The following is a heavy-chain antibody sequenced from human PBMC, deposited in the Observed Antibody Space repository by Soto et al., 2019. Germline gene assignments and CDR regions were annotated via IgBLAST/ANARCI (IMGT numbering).Heavy chain of an antibody. CDR1: GFTFRRDW. D-gene: IGHD1-26*01. V-gene: IGHV3-7*04. J-gene: IGHJ4*02. CDR3: SGGVGDAV. Sequence: DEPLVESGGGLVQPGGSLRLSCAVSGFTFRRDWMNWVRQAPGKGLEWVAHTNQDGTAKYYVDSVKGRFTISRDNAKNSLYLQMNSLRVEDTAVYYCSGGVGDAVWGQGTLVTVSS. CDR2: TNQDGTAK.